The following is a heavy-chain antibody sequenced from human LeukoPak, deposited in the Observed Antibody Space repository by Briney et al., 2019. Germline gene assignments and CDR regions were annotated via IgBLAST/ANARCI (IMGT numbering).Heavy chain of an antibody. V-gene: IGHV1-46*01. Sequence: APVKVSCKTSGYSFTSYNLHWVRQAPGQRLEWMGIIKPSGDNTNNAQKFQGRVTMTSDTSTSTVYMELSSLKSEDTAVYYCARVTDGYNDAYDFWGQGTMVTVSS. D-gene: IGHD5-24*01. J-gene: IGHJ3*01. CDR1: GYSFTSYN. CDR2: IKPSGDNT. CDR3: ARVTDGYNDAYDF.